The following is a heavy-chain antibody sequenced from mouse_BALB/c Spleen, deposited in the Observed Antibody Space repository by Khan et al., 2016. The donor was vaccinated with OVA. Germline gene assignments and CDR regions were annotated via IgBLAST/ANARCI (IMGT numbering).Heavy chain of an antibody. J-gene: IGHJ2*01. D-gene: IGHD1-1*01. CDR1: GYSITSDYA. CDR2: ISYSGRT. V-gene: IGHV3-2*02. Sequence: EVQLQESGPGLVKPSQSLSLTCTVTGYSITSDYAWNWIRQFPGNKLEWLGYISYSGRTSYNPSLKSRFSILRDTSKNQFFLQLNSVTTEDTATCYCARSVTITTVVATDFDDWGQGTTLTVSS. CDR3: ARSVTITTVVATDFDD.